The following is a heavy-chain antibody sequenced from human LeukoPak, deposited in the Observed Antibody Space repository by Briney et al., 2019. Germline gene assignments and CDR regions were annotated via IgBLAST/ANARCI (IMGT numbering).Heavy chain of an antibody. J-gene: IGHJ4*02. CDR2: ISAYNGNT. Sequence: ASVKVSCKASGYTFTSYGISWVRQAPGQGLEWMGWISAYNGNTNYAQKLQGRVTITTDTSTSTAYMELRSLRSDDTAVYYCARGKARRSGTSAYYFDYWGQGTLVTVSS. CDR3: ARGKARRSGTSAYYFDY. D-gene: IGHD1-26*01. CDR1: GYTFTSYG. V-gene: IGHV1-18*01.